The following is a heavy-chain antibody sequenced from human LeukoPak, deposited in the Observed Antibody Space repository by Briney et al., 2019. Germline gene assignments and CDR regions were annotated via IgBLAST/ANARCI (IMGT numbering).Heavy chain of an antibody. J-gene: IGHJ4*02. CDR2: ISDFGDTT. Sequence: PGGSLRLSCSASGLTIGSYGMSWVRQAPGKGLEWVSSISDFGDTTNYADSVKGRFTISRDTSKNTLYLQMNSLRAEDTALYYCAKLPDTRGYFGLFDYWGQGTLVTVSS. V-gene: IGHV3-23*01. CDR3: AKLPDTRGYFGLFDY. CDR1: GLTIGSYG. D-gene: IGHD3-22*01.